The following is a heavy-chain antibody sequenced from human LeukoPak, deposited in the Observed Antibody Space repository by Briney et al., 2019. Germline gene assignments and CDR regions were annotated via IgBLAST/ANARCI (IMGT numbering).Heavy chain of an antibody. CDR2: IYHSGST. J-gene: IGHJ4*02. CDR3: ARAGYYDILTGYSMYYFDY. D-gene: IGHD3-9*01. V-gene: IGHV4-59*01. CDR1: GGSISSYY. Sequence: SETLSLTCTVSGGSISSYYWSWIRQPPGKGLEWIGYIYHSGSTNYNPSLKSRVTISVDTSKNQFSLKLSSVTAADTAVYYCARAGYYDILTGYSMYYFDYWGQGTLVTVSS.